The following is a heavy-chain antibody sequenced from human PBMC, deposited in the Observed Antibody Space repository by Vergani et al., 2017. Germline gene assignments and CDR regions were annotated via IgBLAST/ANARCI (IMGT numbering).Heavy chain of an antibody. Sequence: EVQLLESGGDLVQPGGSLRLSCAASGFTFIMHAMSWVRQAPGKGLEWVSTLSASDRRTHYADSVKGRFTISRHNSKNTLYLQMNSLRAEDTAVYYCARDRVDIVATTTYYYYYDGMDVWGQGTTVTVSS. J-gene: IGHJ6*02. V-gene: IGHV3-23*01. CDR1: GFTFIMHA. CDR2: LSASDRRT. D-gene: IGHD5-12*01. CDR3: ARDRVDIVATTTYYYYYDGMDV.